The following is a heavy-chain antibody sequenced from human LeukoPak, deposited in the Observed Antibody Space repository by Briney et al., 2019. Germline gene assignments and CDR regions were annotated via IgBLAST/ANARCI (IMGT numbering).Heavy chain of an antibody. CDR3: ARDGESSGSDDFDY. Sequence: ASVKVSCKASGYTFTNYYIHWVRQAPGQGLEWMGIVNPSSGDTNYAQKFQGRVTMTRDSSISTAYMEVSRLRSDDTAVYYCARDGESSGSDDFDYWGQGTLVTVSS. J-gene: IGHJ4*02. V-gene: IGHV1-2*02. D-gene: IGHD1-26*01. CDR2: VNPSSGDT. CDR1: GYTFTNYY.